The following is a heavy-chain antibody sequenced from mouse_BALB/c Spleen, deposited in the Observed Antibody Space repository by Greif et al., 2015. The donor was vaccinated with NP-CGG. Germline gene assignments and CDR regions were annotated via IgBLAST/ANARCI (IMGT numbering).Heavy chain of an antibody. Sequence: VKLVESGAELAKPGASVKMSCKASGYTFTSYWMHWVKQRPGQGLEWIGYINPSTGYTEYNQKFKDKATLTADKSSSTAYMQLSSLTSEDSAVYYCARPLTGRLYFDYWGQGTTLTVSS. V-gene: IGHV1-7*01. D-gene: IGHD4-1*01. CDR3: ARPLTGRLYFDY. CDR2: INPSTGYT. J-gene: IGHJ2*01. CDR1: GYTFTSYW.